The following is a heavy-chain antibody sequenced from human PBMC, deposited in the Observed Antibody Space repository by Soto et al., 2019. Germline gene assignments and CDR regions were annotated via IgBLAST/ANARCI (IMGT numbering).Heavy chain of an antibody. CDR2: IYYSGST. V-gene: IGHV4-31*03. J-gene: IGHJ3*02. CDR3: ARAPTHYVFLTGYFESDAFDI. Sequence: NPSETLYLTCTVSGGSISSGGYYWSWIRQHPGKGLEWIGYIYYSGSTYYNPSLKSRVTISVDTSKNQFSLKLSSVTAADTAVYYCARAPTHYVFLTGYFESDAFDIWGKGIMLTVSS. CDR1: GGSISSGGYY. D-gene: IGHD3-9*01.